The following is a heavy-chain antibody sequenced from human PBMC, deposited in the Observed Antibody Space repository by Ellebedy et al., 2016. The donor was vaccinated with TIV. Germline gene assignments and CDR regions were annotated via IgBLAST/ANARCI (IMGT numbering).Heavy chain of an antibody. V-gene: IGHV3-7*01. CDR1: GFTFSTYW. CDR2: IKQDGSDK. CDR3: ARAPDYVDI. Sequence: GESLKISCAASGFTFSTYWVTWVRQAPGKGLEWVANIKQDGSDKYYVDSVKGRFTISRDNANNSLFLQMNSLGAEDTAVYYCARAPDYVDIWGQGALVTVSS. J-gene: IGHJ4*02.